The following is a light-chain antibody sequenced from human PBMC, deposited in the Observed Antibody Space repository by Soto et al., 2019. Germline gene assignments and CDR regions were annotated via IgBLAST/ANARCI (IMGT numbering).Light chain of an antibody. V-gene: IGKV3-15*01. CDR1: QSLSSN. CDR2: AAS. Sequence: EIVLTQSPGTLSLSPGERATLSCRASQSLSSNLAWYQQKVGQPPRLLIYAASTRATGIPARFTGSESGTEFTLTISSLQSEDFAVYYCQQYRNSPVTFGGGTKV. CDR3: QQYRNSPVT. J-gene: IGKJ4*01.